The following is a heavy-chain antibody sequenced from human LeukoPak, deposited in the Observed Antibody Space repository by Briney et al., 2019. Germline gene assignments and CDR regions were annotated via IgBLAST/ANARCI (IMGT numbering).Heavy chain of an antibody. J-gene: IGHJ6*03. CDR2: VYTIGST. CDR3: ARKGLTMVRGVRWYYYMDV. CDR1: GGSTTSGSYY. D-gene: IGHD3-10*01. V-gene: IGHV4-61*02. Sequence: PSQTPSLTRTVSGGSTTSGSYYWSWIRQPAGEGLEWIGRVYTIGSTNYNPSLKGRVTISVDTSKNHFSLKLSSVTAADTAVYYCARKGLTMVRGVRWYYYMDVWGKGTTVTVSS.